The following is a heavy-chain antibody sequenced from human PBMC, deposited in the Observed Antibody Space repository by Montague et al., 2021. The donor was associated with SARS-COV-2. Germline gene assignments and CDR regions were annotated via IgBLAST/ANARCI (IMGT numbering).Heavy chain of an antibody. CDR1: GGSFSGYY. CDR2: INHSGST. J-gene: IGHJ3*02. CDR3: ARRGRKLLPVATTIGGFDI. Sequence: SETLSLTCAVYGGSFSGYYWSWIRQPPGKGLEWIEEINHSGSTNYNPSLKSRVTISVDTSKNQFSLKLSSVTAADTAVYYCARRGRKLLPVATTIGGFDIWGQGTMVTVSS. V-gene: IGHV4-34*01. D-gene: IGHD5-12*01.